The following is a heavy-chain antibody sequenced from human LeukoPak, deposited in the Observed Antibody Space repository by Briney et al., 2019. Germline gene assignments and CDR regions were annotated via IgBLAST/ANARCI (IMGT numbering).Heavy chain of an antibody. Sequence: PGGSLTLSCAASGFTFSSYWMHWVRQAPGKGLVWVSRINSDGSSTSYADSVKGRFTITRDNAKNTLYLQMNSLRAEDTAVYYCARVAAADPNFDYWGRGTLVTVSS. CDR2: INSDGSST. CDR3: ARVAAADPNFDY. V-gene: IGHV3-74*01. CDR1: GFTFSSYW. D-gene: IGHD6-13*01. J-gene: IGHJ4*02.